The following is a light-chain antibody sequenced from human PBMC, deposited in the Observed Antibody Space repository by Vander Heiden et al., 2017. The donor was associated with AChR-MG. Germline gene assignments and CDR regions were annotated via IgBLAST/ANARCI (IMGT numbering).Light chain of an antibody. CDR1: SSDVGRYNL. Sequence: QSALPQPASVPGSPGQSITISCTGTSSDVGRYNLVSWYQQHPGKAPKLMIYEGSKRPSGVSNRFSGSKSGNTASLTIAGLQAEDEADYYCCSYAGSSTWVFGGGTKLTVL. V-gene: IGLV2-23*01. CDR2: EGS. J-gene: IGLJ3*02. CDR3: CSYAGSSTWV.